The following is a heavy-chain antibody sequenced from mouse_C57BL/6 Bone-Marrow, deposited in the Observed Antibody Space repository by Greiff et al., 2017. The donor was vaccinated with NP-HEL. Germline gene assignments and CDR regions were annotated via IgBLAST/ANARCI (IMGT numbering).Heavy chain of an antibody. J-gene: IGHJ1*03. D-gene: IGHD1-1*01. CDR2: IDPSDSET. CDR1: GYTFTSYW. CDR3: ARGYYYGSSYVSWYFDV. V-gene: IGHV1-52*01. Sequence: VQLQQPGAELVRPGSSVKLSCKASGYTFTSYWMHWVKQRPIQGLEWIGNIDPSDSETHYNQKFKDKATLTVDKSSSTAYMQLSSLTSEDSAVYYCARGYYYGSSYVSWYFDVWGTGTTVTVSS.